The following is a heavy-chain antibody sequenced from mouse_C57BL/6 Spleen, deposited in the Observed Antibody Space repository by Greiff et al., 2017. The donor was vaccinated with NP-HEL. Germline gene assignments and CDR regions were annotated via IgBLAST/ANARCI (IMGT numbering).Heavy chain of an antibody. CDR2: IHPNSGST. J-gene: IGHJ4*01. Sequence: QVQLQQPGAELVKPGASVKLSCKASGYTFTSYWMHWVKQRPGQGLEWIGMIHPNSGSTNYNEKFKSKATLTVDKSSSTAYMQLSSLTSEDSAVYYCARWRSNYLGAMDYWGQGTSVTVSS. V-gene: IGHV1-64*01. CDR1: GYTFTSYW. CDR3: ARWRSNYLGAMDY. D-gene: IGHD2-5*01.